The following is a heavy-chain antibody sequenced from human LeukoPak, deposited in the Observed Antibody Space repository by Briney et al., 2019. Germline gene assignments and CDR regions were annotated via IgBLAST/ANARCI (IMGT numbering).Heavy chain of an antibody. V-gene: IGHV4-59*01. CDR1: GGSISSYH. CDR2: MYYSGST. CDR3: ARGFSQRSSRGGWYSQNSFDP. Sequence: PSETLSLTCTVSGGSISSYHWSWIRQPPGKGLEWIGYMYYSGSTNYNPSLKSRVTISVDTSKNQFSLKLSSVTAADTAVYYCARGFSQRSSRGGWYSQNSFDPGGQGTLVTVSS. D-gene: IGHD6-19*01. J-gene: IGHJ5*02.